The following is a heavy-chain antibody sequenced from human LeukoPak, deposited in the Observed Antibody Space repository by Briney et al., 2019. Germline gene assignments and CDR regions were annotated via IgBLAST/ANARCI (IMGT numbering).Heavy chain of an antibody. D-gene: IGHD4-17*01. J-gene: IGHJ3*02. CDR2: FDPEDGET. CDR3: ADFSTVTDAFDI. CDR1: GYTLTELS. Sequence: ASVKVSCKVSGYTLTELSMHWVRQAPGKGLEWVGGFDPEDGETIYAQKFQGRVTMTEDTSTDTAYMELSSLRSEDTAVYYCADFSTVTDAFDIWGQGTMVTVSS. V-gene: IGHV1-24*01.